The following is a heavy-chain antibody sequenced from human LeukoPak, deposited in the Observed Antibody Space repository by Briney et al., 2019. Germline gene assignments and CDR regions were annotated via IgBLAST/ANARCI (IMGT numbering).Heavy chain of an antibody. Sequence: ASVKVSCKASGYTFTSYGISWVRQAPGQGLEWMGWVSAYNGNTNYAQKLQGRVTMTTDTSTSTAYMELRSLRSDDTAVYYCARDQRASDFWSGYYTYNWFDPWGQGTLVTVSS. J-gene: IGHJ5*02. V-gene: IGHV1-18*01. CDR1: GYTFTSYG. CDR3: ARDQRASDFWSGYYTYNWFDP. D-gene: IGHD3-3*01. CDR2: VSAYNGNT.